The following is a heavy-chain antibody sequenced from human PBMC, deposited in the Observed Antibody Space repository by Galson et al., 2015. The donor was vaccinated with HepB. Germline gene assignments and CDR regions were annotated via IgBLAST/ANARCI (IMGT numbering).Heavy chain of an antibody. V-gene: IGHV3-48*04. CDR2: INSSSTTI. CDR3: VVLRGNDFKPPDY. CDR1: TFIFSTYS. D-gene: IGHD3-3*01. J-gene: IGHJ4*02. Sequence: SLRLSCAASTFIFSTYSMNWVRQAPGKGLEWVSYINSSSTTIYYADSVKGRFTISRDNAKNSLYLQMNSLRAEDTAVYYCVVLRGNDFKPPDYWGQGTLVTVSS.